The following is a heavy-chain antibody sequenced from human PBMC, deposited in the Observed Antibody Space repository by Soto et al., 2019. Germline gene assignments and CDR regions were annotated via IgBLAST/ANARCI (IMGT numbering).Heavy chain of an antibody. CDR2: ISGDNGQT. CDR1: GYTFTSYG. J-gene: IGHJ6*02. D-gene: IGHD5-18*01. V-gene: IGHV1-18*01. CDR3: ARDGRKQLGVEVLSALDV. Sequence: QVQVVQSGPEVKKPGASVMVSCKASGYTFTSYGISWVRQAPGQGLEWMGWISGDNGQTTYGQKFRGRVTITTDTSTRTAYMELRSLRSDDTGVYYCARDGRKQLGVEVLSALDVWGQGTTVTVS.